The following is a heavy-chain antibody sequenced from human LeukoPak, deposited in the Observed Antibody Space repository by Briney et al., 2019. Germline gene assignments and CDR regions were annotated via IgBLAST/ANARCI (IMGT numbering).Heavy chain of an antibody. J-gene: IGHJ4*02. CDR3: ARATYDYVWGSYRRAYYFDY. V-gene: IGHV1-8*01. D-gene: IGHD3-16*02. Sequence: ASVKVSCKASGYTFTSYDIHWVRQATGQGLEWMGWMNPNSGNTGYAQKFQGRVTMTRNTSISTAYMELSSLRSEDTAVYYCARATYDYVWGSYRRAYYFDYWGQGTLVTVSS. CDR1: GYTFTSYD. CDR2: MNPNSGNT.